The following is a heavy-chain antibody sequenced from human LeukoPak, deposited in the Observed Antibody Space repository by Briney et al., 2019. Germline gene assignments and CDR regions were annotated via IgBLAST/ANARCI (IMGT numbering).Heavy chain of an antibody. CDR3: ARDEWFGGLFRNDAFDI. CDR1: GYTFTSYA. D-gene: IGHD3-10*01. Sequence: ASVKVSCKASGYTFTSYAMNWVRQAPGQGLEWMGWINTNTGNPTYAQGFTGRFVFSLDTSVSTAYLQISSLKAEDTAVYYCARDEWFGGLFRNDAFDIWGQGTMVTVSS. J-gene: IGHJ3*02. CDR2: INTNTGNP. V-gene: IGHV7-4-1*02.